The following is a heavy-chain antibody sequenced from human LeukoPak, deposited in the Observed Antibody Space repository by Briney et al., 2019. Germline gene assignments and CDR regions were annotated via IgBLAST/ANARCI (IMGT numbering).Heavy chain of an antibody. CDR1: GGSFSGYY. CDR2: IYYSGST. D-gene: IGHD5-12*01. V-gene: IGHV4-59*01. J-gene: IGHJ6*03. Sequence: SETLSLTCAVYGGSFSGYYWSWIRQPPGKGLEWIGYIYYSGSTNYNPSLKSRVTISVDTSKNQFSLKLSSVTAADTAVYYCARVVATGNYFYFYMDVWGKGTTVTVSS. CDR3: ARVVATGNYFYFYMDV.